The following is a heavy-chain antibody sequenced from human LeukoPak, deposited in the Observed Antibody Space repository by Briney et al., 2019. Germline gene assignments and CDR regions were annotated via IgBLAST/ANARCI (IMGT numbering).Heavy chain of an antibody. CDR2: INSDGTTT. V-gene: IGHV3-74*01. CDR1: GFTFSGYW. J-gene: IGHJ4*01. Sequence: GGSLRLSCAASGFTFSGYWMHWVRQAPGKGLVWVSRINSDGTTTSYADSVRGRFTISRDNTKNTLYLQMNSLRAEDTAVYYCWVPATAGEDDYWGHGTLVSVSS. CDR3: WVPATAGEDDY. D-gene: IGHD2-2*01.